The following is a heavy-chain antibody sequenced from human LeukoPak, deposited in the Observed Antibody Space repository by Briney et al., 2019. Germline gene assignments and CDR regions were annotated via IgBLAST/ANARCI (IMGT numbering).Heavy chain of an antibody. CDR2: IHFSGTT. CDR3: ARFRGVVSSSLLDF. D-gene: IGHD3-10*01. CDR1: GDSITSSGYY. V-gene: IGHV4-39*01. Sequence: PSETLSLTCTVSGDSITSSGYYWGWIRQPPGKGLEWIGIIHFSGTTYYNPSLKSRVTISVDTSKNQFSLKVTSVTAADTAVYYCARFRGVVSSSLLDFWGQGTLVTVSS. J-gene: IGHJ4*02.